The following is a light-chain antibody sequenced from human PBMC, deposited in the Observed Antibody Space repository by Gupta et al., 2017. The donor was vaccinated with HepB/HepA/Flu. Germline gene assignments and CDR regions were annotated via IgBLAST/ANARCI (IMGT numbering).Light chain of an antibody. CDR3: NSRDSSGNHHVV. Sequence: SSELTQDPAVSVALGQTVRSPCQGDSLRSYYASWYQQKPGQAPVLVIYDKNNRPSGIPDRFSGSSSGNTASLTITGAQAEDEADYYCNSRDSSGNHHVVFGGGTKLTVL. V-gene: IGLV3-19*01. CDR1: SLRSYY. J-gene: IGLJ2*01. CDR2: DKN.